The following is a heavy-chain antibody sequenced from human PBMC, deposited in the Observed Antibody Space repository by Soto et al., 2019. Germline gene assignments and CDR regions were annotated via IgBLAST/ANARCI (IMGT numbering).Heavy chain of an antibody. J-gene: IGHJ4*02. CDR2: IIPVFGTS. CDR3: ASLPMHSSGWYAFDS. V-gene: IGHV1-69*12. CDR1: GGTFSSYA. Sequence: QVQLVQSGAEVKKPGSSMKVSCKASGGTFSSYAFSWVRQAPGQGLEWLGGIIPVFGTSNYAQKFQGRVTITADESTSTAYMELSILRSEDTAVYYCASLPMHSSGWYAFDSWGQGTLVTVSS. D-gene: IGHD6-19*01.